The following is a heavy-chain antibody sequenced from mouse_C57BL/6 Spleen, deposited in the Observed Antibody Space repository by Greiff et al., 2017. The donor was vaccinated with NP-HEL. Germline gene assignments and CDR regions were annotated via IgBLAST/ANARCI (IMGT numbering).Heavy chain of an antibody. V-gene: IGHV1-82*01. Sequence: VKLQESGPELVKPGASVKISCKASGYAFSSSWMNWVKQRPGKGLEWIGRIYPGDGDTNYNGKFKGKATLTADKSSSTAYMQLSSLTSEDSAVYFCAGLRFCDYWGQGTTLTVSS. D-gene: IGHD1-1*01. J-gene: IGHJ2*01. CDR2: IYPGDGDT. CDR1: GYAFSSSW. CDR3: AGLRFCDY.